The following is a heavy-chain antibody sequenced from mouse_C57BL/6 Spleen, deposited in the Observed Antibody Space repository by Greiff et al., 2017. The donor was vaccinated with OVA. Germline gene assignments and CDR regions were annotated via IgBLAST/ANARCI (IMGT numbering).Heavy chain of an antibody. Sequence: QVQLQQPGTELVKPGASVKLSCKASGYTFNSYWMHWVKQRPGQGLEWIGNIDPSNGGTKYNEKFQSKATLTVDTSSSTAYMQLSSLTSEDSAFYYCARKYYGSTSWFAYWGRETLVTVST. CDR2: IDPSNGGT. CDR1: GYTFNSYW. CDR3: ARKYYGSTSWFAY. V-gene: IGHV1-53*01. J-gene: IGHJ3*01. D-gene: IGHD1-1*01.